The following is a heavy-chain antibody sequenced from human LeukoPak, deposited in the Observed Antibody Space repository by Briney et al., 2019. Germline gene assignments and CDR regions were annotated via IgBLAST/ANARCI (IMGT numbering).Heavy chain of an antibody. CDR1: GYTFTSYY. Sequence: ASVKVSCKSSGYTFTSYYMYWVRQAPGQGLEWVGVINPSGGTTSYAQKFQGRVTMTRDTSTSTVYMELSSLRSEDTAVYYCGSSSWAWSYWGQGTLVTVSS. J-gene: IGHJ4*02. V-gene: IGHV1-46*01. CDR3: GSSSWAWSY. D-gene: IGHD6-13*01. CDR2: INPSGGTT.